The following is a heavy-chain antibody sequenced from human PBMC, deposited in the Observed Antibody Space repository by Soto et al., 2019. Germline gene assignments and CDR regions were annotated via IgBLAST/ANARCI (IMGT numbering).Heavy chain of an antibody. CDR3: AREVGGGSSSGRFLDY. CDR1: GFTFSSYW. CDR2: INGDRSNT. D-gene: IGHD6-6*01. Sequence: EVQLVESGGGLVQPGGSLRLSCAASGFTFSSYWMHWVRQAPGKGLMWVSRINGDRSNTNYADSVKGRFTISRDIAKNTLYLQMNSLSVEDTALYYCAREVGGGSSSGRFLDYWGQGTLVTVSS. V-gene: IGHV3-74*01. J-gene: IGHJ4*02.